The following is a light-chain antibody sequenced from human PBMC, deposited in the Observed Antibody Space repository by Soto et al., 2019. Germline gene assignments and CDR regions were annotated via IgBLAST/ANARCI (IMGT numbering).Light chain of an antibody. J-gene: IGLJ2*01. CDR3: SSYVGNNNLV. V-gene: IGLV2-8*01. CDR2: AVS. Sequence: QSALTQPPSASGSPGQSVTISCTGTSTDVGAYNFVSWYQQHPGKAPKLMIYAVSKRPSGVPDRFSGSKSSNTASLTVSGLQADDEADYYCSSYVGNNNLVFGGGTKLTVL. CDR1: STDVGAYNF.